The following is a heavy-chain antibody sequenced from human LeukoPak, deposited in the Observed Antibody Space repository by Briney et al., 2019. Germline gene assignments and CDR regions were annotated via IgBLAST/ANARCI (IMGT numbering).Heavy chain of an antibody. CDR3: ARNSSDPYSSSAKRYNWFDP. Sequence: SETLSLTCSVSGGSISSSNYYWGWIRQPPGKGLEWIGSIYYSGSTHYNPSLKSRVTISVDTPKNQFSLKLSSVTAADTAVYHCARNSSDPYSSSAKRYNWFDPWGQGTLVTVSS. CDR1: GGSISSSNYY. V-gene: IGHV4-39*01. CDR2: IYYSGST. D-gene: IGHD6-13*01. J-gene: IGHJ5*02.